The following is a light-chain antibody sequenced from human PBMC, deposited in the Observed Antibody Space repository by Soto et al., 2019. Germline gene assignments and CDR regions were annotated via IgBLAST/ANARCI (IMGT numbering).Light chain of an antibody. J-gene: IGKJ5*01. CDR3: QQLISYPIT. CDR2: AAS. V-gene: IGKV1-9*01. CDR1: QSISSY. Sequence: DIQMTPSPSSLSASVGDRVTITCRASQSISSYLNWYQQKPGKAPKLLIYAASTLQSGVPSRFSGSGSGTEFTLTISSLQPEDFATYYCQQLISYPITFGQGTRLEIK.